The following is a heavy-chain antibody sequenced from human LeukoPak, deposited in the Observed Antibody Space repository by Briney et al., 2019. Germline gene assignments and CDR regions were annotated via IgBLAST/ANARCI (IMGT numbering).Heavy chain of an antibody. Sequence: ASVKVSCKASGGTFSSYAISWVRQAPGQGLEWMGWMNPNSGNTGYAQKFQGRVTMTRNTSISTAYMELSSLRSEDTAVYYCARGLGELLGDYYFDYWGQGTLVTVSS. CDR3: ARGLGELLGDYYFDY. D-gene: IGHD3-10*01. J-gene: IGHJ4*02. V-gene: IGHV1-8*02. CDR2: MNPNSGNT. CDR1: GGTFSSYA.